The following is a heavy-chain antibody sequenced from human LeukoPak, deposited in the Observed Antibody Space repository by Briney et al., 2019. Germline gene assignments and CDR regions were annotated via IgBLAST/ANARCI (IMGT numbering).Heavy chain of an antibody. J-gene: IGHJ2*01. V-gene: IGHV3-23*01. CDR1: GFTLRSYD. CDR2: ISGSGDNT. Sequence: PGGSLRLLCAASGFTLRSYDETWVRQAPGKGLEWVSSISGSGDNTYYADSVKGRFTVTRDNSKNTLYLQMNSLRAEDTAVYYCAKGLYSSTWYS. CDR3: AKGLYSSTWYS. D-gene: IGHD6-13*01.